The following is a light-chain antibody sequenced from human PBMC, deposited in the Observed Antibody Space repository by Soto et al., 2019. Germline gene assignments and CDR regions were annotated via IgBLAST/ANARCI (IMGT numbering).Light chain of an antibody. J-gene: IGKJ2*01. CDR1: QSINRW. CDR3: QQYSTYPYI. CDR2: KAS. V-gene: IGKV1-5*03. Sequence: DIHMTPAPSTLSSTVGDRVPILLRASQSINRWLAWYQQKPGKAPKLLIYKASTLESGVPSRFSGGGLGTEFSLNITSLQPDDFATYYCQQYSTYPYIFGQGTKVDIK.